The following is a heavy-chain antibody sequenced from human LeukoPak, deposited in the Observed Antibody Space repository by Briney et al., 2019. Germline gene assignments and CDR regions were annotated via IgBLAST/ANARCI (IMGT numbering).Heavy chain of an antibody. D-gene: IGHD3-9*01. Sequence: ASVKVSCKASGGTFSSYAISWVRQAPGQGLEWMGGIVPIIGTANYAQKFQGRVTITADESTSTAYMELSSLRSEDTAVYYCATSYYDILTGRDYYYYGMDVWGKGTTVTVSS. V-gene: IGHV1-69*01. J-gene: IGHJ6*04. CDR1: GGTFSSYA. CDR3: ATSYYDILTGRDYYYYGMDV. CDR2: IVPIIGTA.